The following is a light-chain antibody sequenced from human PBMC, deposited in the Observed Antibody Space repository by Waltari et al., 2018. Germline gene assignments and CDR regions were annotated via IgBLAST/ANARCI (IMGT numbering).Light chain of an antibody. CDR3: SSHTTRSTWV. CDR1: TYDIGDYDY. Sequence: QSALTQPASVSGSPGQSITISCTGTTYDIGDYDYVSWYQQHLGRAPKLIIYDVRERPSGVSDRFSGSKSGNTASLIISGLQADDEADYYCSSHTTRSTWVFGGGTKLTVL. CDR2: DVR. V-gene: IGLV2-14*03. J-gene: IGLJ3*02.